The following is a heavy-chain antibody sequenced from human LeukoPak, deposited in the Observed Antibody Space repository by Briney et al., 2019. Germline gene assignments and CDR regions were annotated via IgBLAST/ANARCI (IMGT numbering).Heavy chain of an antibody. D-gene: IGHD3-22*01. CDR2: MNPNSGNT. CDR1: GYTFTSYD. J-gene: IGHJ4*02. CDR3: ARELGRHYYDSSGYPFDY. Sequence: GASVKVSCKASGYTFTSYDINWVRQATGQGLEWMGWMNPNSGNTGYAQKFQGRVTMTRNTSISTAYMELSSLRSEDTAVYYCARELGRHYYDSSGYPFDYWGQGTLVTVSS. V-gene: IGHV1-8*01.